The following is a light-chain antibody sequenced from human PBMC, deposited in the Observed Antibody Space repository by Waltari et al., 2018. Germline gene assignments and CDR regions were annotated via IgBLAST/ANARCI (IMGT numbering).Light chain of an antibody. Sequence: QSVLTQAPSASGTPGRRVTISCSGSSSNIESNTVNWYQQLPGTAPKLLIYSNNQRPSGFPDRFSGSKSGTSASLAISGLQSEDEAEYSCAVWDDSLSGVVFGGGTKLTVL. CDR3: AVWDDSLSGVV. CDR2: SNN. J-gene: IGLJ2*01. CDR1: SSNIESNT. V-gene: IGLV1-44*01.